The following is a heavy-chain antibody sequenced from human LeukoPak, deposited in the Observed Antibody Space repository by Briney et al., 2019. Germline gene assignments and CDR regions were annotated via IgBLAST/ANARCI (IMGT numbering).Heavy chain of an antibody. Sequence: GASVKVSCKASGYTFTDYYMHWVRQAPGQGLEWMGWINPNSGGTNYAQKFQGRVTMTRDTSISTAYMELSRLRSDDTAVYYCAREGPIVGATHLVVYWAQGTLVTVSS. D-gene: IGHD1-26*01. CDR2: INPNSGGT. V-gene: IGHV1-2*02. CDR1: GYTFTDYY. J-gene: IGHJ4*02. CDR3: AREGPIVGATHLVVY.